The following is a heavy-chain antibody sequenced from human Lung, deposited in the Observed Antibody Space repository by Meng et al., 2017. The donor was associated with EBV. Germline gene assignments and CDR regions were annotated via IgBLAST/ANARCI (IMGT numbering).Heavy chain of an antibody. CDR1: GYTFTNYY. V-gene: IGHV1-46*01. CDR3: ARDAPYGSGSYPGYY. J-gene: IGHJ4*02. D-gene: IGHD3-10*01. CDR2: INTSVGYT. Sequence: QVQLVQSGAEVKKPGASVKVSCKASGYTFTNYYMHWVRQAPGQGLEWMGIINTSVGYTSHAQKFQGRVTMTRDTSTSTVHMEVSSLRSADTAVYYCARDAPYGSGSYPGYYWGQGTLVTVSS.